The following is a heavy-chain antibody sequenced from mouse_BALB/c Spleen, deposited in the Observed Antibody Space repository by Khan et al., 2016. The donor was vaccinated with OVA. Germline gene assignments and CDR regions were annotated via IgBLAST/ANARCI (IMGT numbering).Heavy chain of an antibody. CDR3: ARSTYSYALVY. V-gene: IGHV3-8*02. CDR2: IIYTGYT. D-gene: IGHD2-12*01. CDR1: GDSITSGY. Sequence: EVQLQESGPSLVKPSQTLSLTCSVAGDSITSGYWNWIRKFPGNKLEYMGYIIYTGYTYYNPSLQSRISITRHTSKNQYYLQLNSVTDEDTATYXGARSTYSYALVYWGQGTLVTVSA. J-gene: IGHJ3*01.